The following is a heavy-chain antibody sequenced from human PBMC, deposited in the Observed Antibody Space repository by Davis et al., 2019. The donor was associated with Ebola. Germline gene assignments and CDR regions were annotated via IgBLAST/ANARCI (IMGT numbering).Heavy chain of an antibody. D-gene: IGHD3-3*01. V-gene: IGHV3-23*01. J-gene: IGHJ6*03. CDR1: GYIFSTYA. CDR2: IKGDGSMT. CDR3: AKALLYDFWSGYYMDV. Sequence: PGGSLRLSCAGSGYIFSTYAVSWVRQAPGKGLVWVSRIKGDGSMTYADSVKGRFTISRDNAKNTLYLQMNSLRAEDTAVYYCAKALLYDFWSGYYMDVWGKGTTVTVSS.